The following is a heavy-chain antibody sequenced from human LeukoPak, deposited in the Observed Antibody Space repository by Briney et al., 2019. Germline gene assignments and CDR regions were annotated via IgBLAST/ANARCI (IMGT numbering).Heavy chain of an antibody. CDR3: ARGRGYCSSTSCYTSWFDP. J-gene: IGHJ5*02. V-gene: IGHV1-8*03. D-gene: IGHD2-2*02. Sequence: ASVKVSCKASGYTFTSYDINWVRQATGQGLEWMGWMNPNSGSTGCAQKFQGRVTITRNTSISTAYMELSSLRSEDTAVYYCARGRGYCSSTSCYTSWFDPWGQGTLVTVSS. CDR2: MNPNSGST. CDR1: GYTFTSYD.